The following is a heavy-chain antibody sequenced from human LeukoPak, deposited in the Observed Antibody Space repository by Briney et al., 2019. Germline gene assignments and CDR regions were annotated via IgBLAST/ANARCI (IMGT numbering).Heavy chain of an antibody. CDR3: ARDSEYYDFWSGYYTGIDY. CDR2: ISAYNGNT. D-gene: IGHD3-3*01. J-gene: IGHJ4*02. CDR1: GYTFTSYG. Sequence: ASVKVSCKASGYTFTSYGISWVRQAPGQGLEWMGWISAYNGNTNYAQKLQGRVTMTTDTSTSTAYMELRSLRSDDMAVYYCARDSEYYDFWSGYYTGIDYWGQGTLVTVSS. V-gene: IGHV1-18*03.